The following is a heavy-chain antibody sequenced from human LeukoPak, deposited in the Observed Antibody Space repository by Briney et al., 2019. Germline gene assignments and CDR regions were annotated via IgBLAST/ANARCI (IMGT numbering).Heavy chain of an antibody. CDR3: TGDNFDSSVKFDY. D-gene: IGHD3-22*01. CDR2: IRSKANNFAT. J-gene: IGHJ4*02. Sequence: PGGSLRLSCVVSGFTFSGSAVHWVCQASGKGLEWVGRIRSKANNFATAYAASVKGRFTISRDDSKNTAYLQMSSLKTEDTAVYYCTGDNFDSSVKFDYWGQGTLVTVSS. CDR1: GFTFSGSA. V-gene: IGHV3-73*01.